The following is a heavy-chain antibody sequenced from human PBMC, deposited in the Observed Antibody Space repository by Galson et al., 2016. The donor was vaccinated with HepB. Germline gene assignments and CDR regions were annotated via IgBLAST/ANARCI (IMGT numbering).Heavy chain of an antibody. J-gene: IGHJ6*02. CDR1: GFTSPSYY. Sequence: SVKVSCKASGFTSPSYYVHWVRQAAGQGLEWLGINNPRGGGANYAQKFQGRLTVTRDTSSSTVYMELTSLTPDDTAVYYCASPGTYRRLGLDIWGQGTAVTVSS. CDR3: ASPGTYRRLGLDI. CDR2: NNPRGGGA. D-gene: IGHD3-10*01. V-gene: IGHV1-46*01.